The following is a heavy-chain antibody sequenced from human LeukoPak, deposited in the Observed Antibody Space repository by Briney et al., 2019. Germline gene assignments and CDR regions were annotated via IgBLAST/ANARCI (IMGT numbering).Heavy chain of an antibody. Sequence: ASVKVSCKASGYTFTGYYMHWVRQAPGQGLEWMGWINPNSGGTNYAQKFQGRVTMTRDTSISTAYMELSRLRSDDAAVYYCARDFYVKSDIVVELWGQGTLVTVSS. CDR3: ARDFYVKSDIVVEL. J-gene: IGHJ4*02. V-gene: IGHV1-2*02. D-gene: IGHD2-2*01. CDR2: INPNSGGT. CDR1: GYTFTGYY.